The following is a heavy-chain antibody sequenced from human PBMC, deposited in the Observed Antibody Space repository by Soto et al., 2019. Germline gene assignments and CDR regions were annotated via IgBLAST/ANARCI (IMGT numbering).Heavy chain of an antibody. J-gene: IGHJ4*02. D-gene: IGHD2-2*01. Sequence: EVQVLESGGGLVQPGGSLRLSCAGSGFTFSRYVMSWVRQAPGKGLAWVSAISGSGGSTYFADSVKGRFTISRDNSKNTLYLQMNRLRAEDTAVYYCAKVSGDQLLSTFDYWGQGTLVTVSS. CDR2: ISGSGGST. CDR1: GFTFSRYV. V-gene: IGHV3-23*01. CDR3: AKVSGDQLLSTFDY.